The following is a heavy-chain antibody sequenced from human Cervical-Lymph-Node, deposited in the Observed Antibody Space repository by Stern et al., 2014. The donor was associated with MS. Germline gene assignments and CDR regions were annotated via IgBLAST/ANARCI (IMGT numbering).Heavy chain of an antibody. CDR2: VIPIFGTA. CDR1: GGTFSSYA. D-gene: IGHD6-13*01. Sequence: QVQLVQSGAEVKKPGSSVKVSCKASGGTFSSYAISWVRPAPGQGLEWMGGVIPIFGTANYAQKFQGRVTITADESTSTAYMELSSLRSEDTAVYYCARVPLGDTYSSSWYYFDYWGQGTLVTVSS. CDR3: ARVPLGDTYSSSWYYFDY. V-gene: IGHV1-69*01. J-gene: IGHJ4*02.